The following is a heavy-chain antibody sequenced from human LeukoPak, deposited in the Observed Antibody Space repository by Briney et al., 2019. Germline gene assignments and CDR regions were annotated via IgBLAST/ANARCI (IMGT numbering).Heavy chain of an antibody. Sequence: PGGSLRLSCEGSEFIFSNYAMSWVRQVPGKVMEWVSTISGGGADTYYADSMKGRFTVSRDNSKNTLYLHMNSLRAEDTAVYYCAKNSYSGTVSLWDFWGQGTMVTVSS. CDR2: ISGGGADT. J-gene: IGHJ3*01. CDR1: EFIFSNYA. CDR3: AKNSYSGTVSLWDF. V-gene: IGHV3-23*01. D-gene: IGHD1-26*01.